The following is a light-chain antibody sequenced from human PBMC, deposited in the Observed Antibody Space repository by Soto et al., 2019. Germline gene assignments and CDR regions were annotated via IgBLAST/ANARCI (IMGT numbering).Light chain of an antibody. V-gene: IGLV1-51*01. J-gene: IGLJ2*01. CDR2: DNN. Sequence: QSVLTQPPSVSAAPGQKVTISCSGSSSNIGNNYVSWYQQLPGTAPKLLIYDNNKRPSGVPDRFSGSKSGTSATLGITGLQTGDEADYYCGTWDISLSGVVFAGGTKLTV. CDR1: SSNIGNNY. CDR3: GTWDISLSGVV.